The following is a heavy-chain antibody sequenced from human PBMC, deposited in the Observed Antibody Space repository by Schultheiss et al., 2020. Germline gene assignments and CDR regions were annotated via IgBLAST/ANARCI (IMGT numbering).Heavy chain of an antibody. CDR2: IKSKTDGGTT. V-gene: IGHV3-15*07. CDR1: GFTFSNAW. D-gene: IGHD3-16*02. CDR3: TTDPQFYDYIWGSYRYGAFDI. J-gene: IGHJ3*02. Sequence: GGSLRLSCAASGFTFSNAWMNWVRQAPGKGLEWVGRIKSKTDGGTTDYAAPVKGRFTISRDDSKNTLYLQMNSLKTEDTAVYYCTTDPQFYDYIWGSYRYGAFDIWGQGTMVT.